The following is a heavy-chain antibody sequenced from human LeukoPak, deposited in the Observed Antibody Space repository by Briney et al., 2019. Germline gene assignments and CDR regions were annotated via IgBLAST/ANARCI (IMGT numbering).Heavy chain of an antibody. V-gene: IGHV1-69*05. D-gene: IGHD2-15*01. CDR3: ARLNLDSGGSWYYFDY. CDR1: GYTFTSYY. Sequence: ASVKVSCKASGYTFTSYYMHWVRQAPGQGLEWMGRIIPIFGTANYAQKFQGRVTITTDESTSTAYMELSSLRSEDTAVYYCARLNLDSGGSWYYFDYWGQGTLVTVSS. CDR2: IIPIFGTA. J-gene: IGHJ4*02.